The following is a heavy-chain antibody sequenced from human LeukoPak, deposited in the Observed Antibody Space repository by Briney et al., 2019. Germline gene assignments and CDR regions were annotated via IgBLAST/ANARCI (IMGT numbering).Heavy chain of an antibody. CDR3: ATDGVASHKQDY. CDR1: GYTFTDYY. J-gene: IGHJ4*02. D-gene: IGHD3-16*01. Sequence: GASVKVSCKTSGYTFTDYYIHWVRQAPGQGLEWMGRINPNSGGTNYAQSFQGRVTVTRDTSISTVYMELSSLRSDDTAIYYCATDGVASHKQDYWGQGTLVTVSS. CDR2: INPNSGGT. V-gene: IGHV1-2*06.